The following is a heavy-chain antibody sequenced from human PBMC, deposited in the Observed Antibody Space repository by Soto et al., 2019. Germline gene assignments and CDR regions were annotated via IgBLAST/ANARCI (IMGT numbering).Heavy chain of an antibody. V-gene: IGHV1-8*01. CDR3: ASEPPGAHYYFDY. CDR1: GYTSTSYD. J-gene: IGHJ4*02. CDR2: MKPNSGNT. D-gene: IGHD7-27*01. Sequence: QVQLVQSGAEVKKPGASVKVSCKASGYTSTSYDINWVRQAAGQGLEWMGWMKPNSGNTGYEQKFQGRVTMTRDTSKTTAYMELSSLRSEDTAVYYCASEPPGAHYYFDYWGQGTLVTVSS.